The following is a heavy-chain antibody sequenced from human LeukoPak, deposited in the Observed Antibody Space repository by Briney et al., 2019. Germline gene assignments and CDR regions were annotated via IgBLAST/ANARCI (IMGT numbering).Heavy chain of an antibody. J-gene: IGHJ4*02. CDR2: ISGSGGST. CDR3: ASRITMVRGVIIDY. V-gene: IGHV3-23*01. Sequence: GGSLRLSCAASGFTFSSYAMSWVRQAPGKGLEWVSAISGSGGSTYYAGSVKGRFTISRDNSKNTLYLQMNSLRAEDTAVYYCASRITMVRGVIIDYWGQGTLVTVSS. D-gene: IGHD3-10*01. CDR1: GFTFSSYA.